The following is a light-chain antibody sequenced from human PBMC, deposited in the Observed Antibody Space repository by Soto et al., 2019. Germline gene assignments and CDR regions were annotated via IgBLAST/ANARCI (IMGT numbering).Light chain of an antibody. CDR1: QGLKF. CDR3: QQANSFPIT. Sequence: DIQMTQSPSSVSASVGDTVTITCRASQGLKFLAWYQQKPGKPPKLLIYEVTNLQSGVPPRFSGSGSGTDFTLTISSLQPEDFATYFCQQANSFPITFGQGTRLEIK. J-gene: IGKJ5*01. CDR2: EVT. V-gene: IGKV1-12*01.